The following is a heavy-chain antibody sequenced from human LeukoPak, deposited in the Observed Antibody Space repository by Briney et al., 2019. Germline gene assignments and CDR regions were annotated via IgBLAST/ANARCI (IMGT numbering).Heavy chain of an antibody. CDR2: INPTSGNT. J-gene: IGHJ6*03. CDR1: GYTFTSQD. D-gene: IGHD4-11*01. V-gene: IGHV1-8*01. Sequence: EASVKLSCTTSGYTFTSQDINWVRQATGQGLEWIGWINPTSGNTGYAQKFQGTITITRKTSISTAYMELSSLRSEDTAVYYLARGPAYSNYGAYYYYYTDVWGKGTTVTVSS. CDR3: ARGPAYSNYGAYYYYYTDV.